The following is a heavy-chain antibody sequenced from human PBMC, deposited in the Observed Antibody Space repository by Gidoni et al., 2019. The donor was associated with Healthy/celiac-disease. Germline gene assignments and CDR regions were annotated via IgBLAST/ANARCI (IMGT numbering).Heavy chain of an antibody. V-gene: IGHV3-43*02. J-gene: IGHJ4*02. CDR3: AKDITALGYSYEDY. D-gene: IGHD5-18*01. CDR2: ISGDGGSS. Sequence: EVQLVESGGGVVQPGGSLRLSCAASGFTFDDYAMHWVRQAPGKGLEWVSLISGDGGSSYYADSVKGRFTISRDNSKNSLYLQMNSLRTEDTALYYCAKDITALGYSYEDYWGQGTLVTVSS. CDR1: GFTFDDYA.